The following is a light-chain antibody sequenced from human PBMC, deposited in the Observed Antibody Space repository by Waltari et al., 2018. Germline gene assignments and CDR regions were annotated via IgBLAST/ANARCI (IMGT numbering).Light chain of an antibody. CDR3: SSYISSSTLEL. CDR2: YVS. Sequence: QSALTQPASVSGSPGQSITISCTGTSSAVGPYHYVSWYQQHPGKAPKRMIFYVSNRPSGVSNRFSGSKSGNTASLTISGLQAEDEAGYYCSSYISSSTLELFGGGTSLTVL. V-gene: IGLV2-14*03. J-gene: IGLJ2*01. CDR1: SSAVGPYHY.